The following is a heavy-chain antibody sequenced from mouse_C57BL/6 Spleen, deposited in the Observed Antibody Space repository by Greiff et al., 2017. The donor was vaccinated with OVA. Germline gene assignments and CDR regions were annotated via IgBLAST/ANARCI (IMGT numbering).Heavy chain of an antibody. CDR2: ISSGGSYT. CDR1: GFTFSSYG. Sequence: EVKLLESGGDLVKPGGSLKLSCAASGFTFSSYGMSWVRQTPDKRLEWVATISSGGSYTYYPDSVKGRFTISRDNAKNTLYLQMSSLKSEDTAMYYCARHKGQGFAYWGQGTLVTVSA. CDR3: ARHKGQGFAY. V-gene: IGHV5-6*01. J-gene: IGHJ3*01. D-gene: IGHD3-3*01.